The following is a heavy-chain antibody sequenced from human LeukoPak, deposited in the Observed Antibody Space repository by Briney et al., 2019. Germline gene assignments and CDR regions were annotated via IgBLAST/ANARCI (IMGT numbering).Heavy chain of an antibody. CDR1: GFTFSSYG. Sequence: GGSLRLSCAASGFTFSSYGMNWVRQAPGRGLEWAAFIRYDGGNKYYADSVKGRFTISRDNAKNSLYLQMNSLRAEDTAVYYCARDRKLGAFDIWGQGTMVTVSS. J-gene: IGHJ3*02. CDR2: IRYDGGNK. D-gene: IGHD3-16*01. V-gene: IGHV3-30*02. CDR3: ARDRKLGAFDI.